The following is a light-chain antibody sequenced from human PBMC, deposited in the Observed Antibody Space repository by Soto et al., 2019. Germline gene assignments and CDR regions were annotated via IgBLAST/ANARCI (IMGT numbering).Light chain of an antibody. CDR2: GAS. CDR1: QIVSAND. J-gene: IGKJ3*01. CDR3: QQYGSSPST. V-gene: IGKV3-20*01. Sequence: EIVLTQSPGTLSLSPGERATLSCRASQIVSANDLAWYQQKPGQSPRLLIFGASSRATGIPDRFSGSGSGTDFTLTISSVEPEDFAVYYCQQYGSSPSTFGPGTKVDIK.